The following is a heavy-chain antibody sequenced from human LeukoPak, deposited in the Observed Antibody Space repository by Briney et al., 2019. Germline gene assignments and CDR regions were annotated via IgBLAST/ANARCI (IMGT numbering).Heavy chain of an antibody. CDR2: INHSGSA. D-gene: IGHD5-24*01. CDR1: GGSFSGYY. J-gene: IGHJ4*02. V-gene: IGHV4-34*01. CDR3: ASRFPHRDGYNRDY. Sequence: SETLSLTRAVYGGSFSGYYWSWIRQPPGKGLEWIGEINHSGSANYNPSLKSRVTISVDTSKNQFSLKLSSVTAADTAVYYCASRFPHRDGYNRDYWGQGTLVTVSS.